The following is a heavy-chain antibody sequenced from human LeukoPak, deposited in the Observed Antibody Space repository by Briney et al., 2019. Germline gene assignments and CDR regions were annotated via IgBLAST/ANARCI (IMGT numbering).Heavy chain of an antibody. Sequence: SETLSLTCTVSGASISSYYWSWIRQPPGKGLEWIGYISYSGSTNYNPSLKSRVTISADTSKDQVSLTLSSVTAADTAVYYCARHPELYFFDYWGQGTLVTVSS. V-gene: IGHV4-59*08. D-gene: IGHD3-10*01. CDR3: ARHPELYFFDY. CDR2: ISYSGST. CDR1: GASISSYY. J-gene: IGHJ4*02.